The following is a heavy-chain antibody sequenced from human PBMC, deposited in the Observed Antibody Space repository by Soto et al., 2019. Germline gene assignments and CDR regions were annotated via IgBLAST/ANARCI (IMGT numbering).Heavy chain of an antibody. CDR1: GFTFGDAW. Sequence: GGSLRLSCGASGFTFGDAWMNWVRQSPGKGLEWVSYIPSTGGTIYYADSVRGRFTISRDNAKKSLYLQMNSLRAEDTAVYYCARSWNEYFDYWGQGTLVTVSS. J-gene: IGHJ4*02. V-gene: IGHV3-11*04. CDR2: IPSTGGTI. D-gene: IGHD1-1*01. CDR3: ARSWNEYFDY.